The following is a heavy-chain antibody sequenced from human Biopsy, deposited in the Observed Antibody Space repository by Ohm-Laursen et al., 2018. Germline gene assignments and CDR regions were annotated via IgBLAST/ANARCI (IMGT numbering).Heavy chain of an antibody. D-gene: IGHD3-22*01. J-gene: IGHJ6*02. CDR2: IFYSGIT. CDR3: VRGVDYYDPYHYYALDV. CDR1: GGSVSSNVAY. V-gene: IGHV4-39*07. Sequence: SETLSLTCTVSGGSVSSNVAYWAWIRQPPGKGLESIGSIFYSGITYYNPSLQSRVTISVDTSKNQFSLKVRSVTAADTAAYYCVRGVDYYDPYHYYALDVWGQGTTVTVSS.